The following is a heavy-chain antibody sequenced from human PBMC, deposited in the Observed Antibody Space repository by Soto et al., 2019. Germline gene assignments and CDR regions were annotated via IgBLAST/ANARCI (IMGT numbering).Heavy chain of an antibody. V-gene: IGHV3-21*01. CDR3: AIDSPPAAPYSSAWTGWFDP. D-gene: IGHD6-19*01. CDR1: GFSFSSYT. CDR2: ISPTSSYI. J-gene: IGHJ5*02. Sequence: EVQLVESGGGLVKHGGSLRLSCAASGFSFSSYTMNWVRQAPGKGLDWVSAISPTSSYIYYADSVKGRVTISRDNAKNSLYLQLNSLRAEDTAVYYCAIDSPPAAPYSSAWTGWFDPWGQGTLVIVSS.